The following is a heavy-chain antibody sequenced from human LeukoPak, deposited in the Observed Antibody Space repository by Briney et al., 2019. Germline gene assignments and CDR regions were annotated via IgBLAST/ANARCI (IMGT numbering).Heavy chain of an antibody. D-gene: IGHD3-10*01. CDR3: ARDGWFRDYNWFDP. Sequence: PGGSLRLSCAASGFTFSSYSMNWVRQAPGKGLEWVSYISSASNTIYYADSVKGRFTISRDNAKNSLYLQMNSLRAEDTAMYYCARDGWFRDYNWFDPWGQGTLVTVSS. V-gene: IGHV3-48*01. CDR2: ISSASNTI. CDR1: GFTFSSYS. J-gene: IGHJ5*02.